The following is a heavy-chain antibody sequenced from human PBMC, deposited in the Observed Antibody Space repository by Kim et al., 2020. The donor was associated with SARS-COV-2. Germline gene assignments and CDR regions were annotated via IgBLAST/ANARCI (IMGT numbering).Heavy chain of an antibody. CDR1: GGSISSSSYY. J-gene: IGHJ5*02. V-gene: IGHV4-39*01. D-gene: IGHD6-13*01. CDR3: ARHQTSSSWYGDWFDP. Sequence: SETLSLTCTVSGGSISSSSYYWGWIRQPPGKGLEWIGSIYYSGSTYYNPSLKSRVTISVDTSKNQFSLKLSSVTAADTAVYYCARHQTSSSWYGDWFDPWGQGTLVTVSS. CDR2: IYYSGST.